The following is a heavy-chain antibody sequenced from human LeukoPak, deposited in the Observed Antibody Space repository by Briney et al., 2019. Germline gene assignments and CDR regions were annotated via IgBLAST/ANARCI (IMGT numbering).Heavy chain of an antibody. D-gene: IGHD7-27*01. CDR3: ARGAQLGMGVYFDY. J-gene: IGHJ4*02. Sequence: GGSLRLSCVASRFNFDEYSMVWVRQVPGKGLEWVSSISSNSHYIYYADSVKGRFTITRDNAEKSLYLQMNSLRVEDTAVYYCARGAQLGMGVYFDYWGQGTLVTVSS. V-gene: IGHV3-21*01. CDR1: RFNFDEYS. CDR2: ISSNSHYI.